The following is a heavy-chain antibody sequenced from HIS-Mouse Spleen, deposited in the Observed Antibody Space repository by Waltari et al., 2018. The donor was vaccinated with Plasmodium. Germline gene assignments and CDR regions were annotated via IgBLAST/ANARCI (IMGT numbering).Heavy chain of an antibody. J-gene: IGHJ4*02. Sequence: EVQLVESGGGLVQPGGSLGLSCAASGFAFSCLWMAWGRQAPGKGLEWVANIKQDGSEKYYVDSVKGRFTISRDNAKNSLYLQMNSLRAEDTAVYYCARGRYSSSWYYFDYWGQGTLVTVSS. CDR3: ARGRYSSSWYYFDY. CDR1: GFAFSCLW. V-gene: IGHV3-7*01. CDR2: IKQDGSEK. D-gene: IGHD6-13*01.